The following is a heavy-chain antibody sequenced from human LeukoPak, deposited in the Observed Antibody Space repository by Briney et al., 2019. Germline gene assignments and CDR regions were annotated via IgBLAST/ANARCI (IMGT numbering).Heavy chain of an antibody. J-gene: IGHJ4*02. V-gene: IGHV1-69*16. CDR1: GGTFSSYI. CDR2: IIPILGTA. Sequence: ASVTVSFKASGGTFSSYIITWVRQAPGQGLEWMGGIIPILGTANYAQKFQGRVTITADESTSTAYMELSSLRSEDTAVYFCARTGYHYNSYGYYFLDYWGQGTLVTVSS. CDR3: ARTGYHYNSYGYYFLDY. D-gene: IGHD3-22*01.